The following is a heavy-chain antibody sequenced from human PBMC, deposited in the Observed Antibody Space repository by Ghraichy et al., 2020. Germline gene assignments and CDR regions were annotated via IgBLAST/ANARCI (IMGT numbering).Heavy chain of an antibody. Sequence: GGSLRLSCSASGFNFEDDGMSWVRQVPGKGLEWVAGISWNGNSVEYVDSVEGRFTISRDNAKSSLYLQMHSLRGEDTALYYCVRARGSASYYPFHNWGQGTQVTVSS. D-gene: IGHD3-10*01. CDR3: VRARGSASYYPFHN. J-gene: IGHJ4*02. CDR1: GFNFEDDG. CDR2: ISWNGNSV. V-gene: IGHV3-20*04.